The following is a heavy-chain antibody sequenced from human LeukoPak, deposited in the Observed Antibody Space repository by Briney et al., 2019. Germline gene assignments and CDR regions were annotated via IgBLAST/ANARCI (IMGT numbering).Heavy chain of an antibody. CDR3: ARDSIAAAGTYYYYYMDV. J-gene: IGHJ6*03. Sequence: KTGGSLRLSCAASGFTFSSYSMNWVRQAPGKGLEWVSSISSSSSYIYYADSVKGRFTISRDNAKNSLYLQMNSLRAEDTAVYYCARDSIAAAGTYYYYYMDVWGKGTTVTISS. D-gene: IGHD6-13*01. CDR2: ISSSSSYI. CDR1: GFTFSSYS. V-gene: IGHV3-21*01.